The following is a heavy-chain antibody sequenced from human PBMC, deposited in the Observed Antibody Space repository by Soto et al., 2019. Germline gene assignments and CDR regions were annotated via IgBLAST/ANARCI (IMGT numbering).Heavy chain of an antibody. CDR3: ARRKQQRASDY. Sequence: GGSLRLSCAASGFTFSSYSMNWVRQAPGKGLEWVSSISSSSSYIYYADSVKGRFTISRDNAKNSLYLQMNSLRAEDTAVYYCARRKQQRASDYWGQGTMVTVSS. J-gene: IGHJ4*02. CDR1: GFTFSSYS. V-gene: IGHV3-21*01. CDR2: ISSSSSYI. D-gene: IGHD6-13*01.